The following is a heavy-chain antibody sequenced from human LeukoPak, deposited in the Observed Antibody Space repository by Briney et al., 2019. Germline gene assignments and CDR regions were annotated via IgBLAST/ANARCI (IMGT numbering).Heavy chain of an antibody. CDR1: LGQNSVEY. D-gene: IGHD1-14*01. V-gene: IGHV4-59*01. Sequence: SQTLSLTCMVVLGQNSVEYGKCVGQRGGSIIEKNRYIYYSGSTNYNPSLKRRVTISVDTSKNQFSLKLSSVTAADTAVYYCARGDGSGYDYYGMDVWGKGTTVTVSS. CDR3: ARGDGSGYDYYGMDV. J-gene: IGHJ6*04. CDR2: IYYSGST.